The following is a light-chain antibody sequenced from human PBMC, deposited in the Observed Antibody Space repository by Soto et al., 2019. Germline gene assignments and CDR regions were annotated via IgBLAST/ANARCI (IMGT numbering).Light chain of an antibody. CDR2: KAS. V-gene: IGKV1-5*03. CDR1: ESISGW. CDR3: QQYNSYPQT. J-gene: IGKJ1*01. Sequence: DIPMTQSPSTLSASVGDRVTITCRASESISGWLAWYQQKAGKAPKVVIFKASTLESGVPSRFSGSGSGTEFPLSISSLQPDDFATYYCQQYNSYPQTFGQGTKVEIK.